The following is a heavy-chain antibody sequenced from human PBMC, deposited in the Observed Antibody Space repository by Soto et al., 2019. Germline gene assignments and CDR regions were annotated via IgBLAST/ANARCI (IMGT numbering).Heavy chain of an antibody. V-gene: IGHV4-30-2*01. CDR3: ARGGGSLTTGFDY. J-gene: IGHJ4*01. D-gene: IGHD1-1*01. CDR1: GGSISSGGYS. Sequence: SETLSLTCAVSGGSISSGGYSWSWIRQPPGKGLEGIGYIYHSGSTNYNPTLKSRVTISVDRSKNQFSLKLRSVTAANTAVFYCARGGGSLTTGFDYWGQGTLVTVSS. CDR2: IYHSGST.